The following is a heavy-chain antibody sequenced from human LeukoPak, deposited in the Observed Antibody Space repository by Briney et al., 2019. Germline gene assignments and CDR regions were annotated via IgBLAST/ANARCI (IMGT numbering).Heavy chain of an antibody. CDR3: VRDVSGSSYGDY. V-gene: IGHV3-7*01. CDR2: IKQDGSEK. D-gene: IGHD5-18*01. CDR1: GFTFSTYW. Sequence: GGSLRLSCAASGFTFSTYWMKWVRQAPGKGLEWLANIKQDGSEKYYLDSVKGRFTISGDNAKNSLYLQMNSLRAEDTSVYYCVRDVSGSSYGDYWGQGTLVTVSS. J-gene: IGHJ4*02.